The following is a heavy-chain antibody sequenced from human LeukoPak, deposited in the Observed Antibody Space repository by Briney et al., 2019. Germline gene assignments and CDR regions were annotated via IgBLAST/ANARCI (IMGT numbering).Heavy chain of an antibody. J-gene: IGHJ4*02. CDR2: IYHSGST. CDR1: GYSISSGYY. Sequence: TSETLSLTCAVSGYSISSGYYWGWIRQPPGKGLEWIGSIYHSGSTNYNPSLKSRVTISVDTSKNQFSLKLGSVTAADTAVYYCATDEGGCSSTSCYGLWGQGTLVTVSS. D-gene: IGHD2-2*01. CDR3: ATDEGGCSSTSCYGL. V-gene: IGHV4-38-2*01.